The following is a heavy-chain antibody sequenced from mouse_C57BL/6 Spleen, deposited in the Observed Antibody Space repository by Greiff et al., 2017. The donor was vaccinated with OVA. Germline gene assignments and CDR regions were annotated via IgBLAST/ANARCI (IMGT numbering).Heavy chain of an antibody. D-gene: IGHD2-3*01. CDR3: ARRGDGYYGWYFDV. CDR1: GYTFTDYY. CDR2: INPNNGGT. J-gene: IGHJ1*03. V-gene: IGHV1-26*01. Sequence: VQLQQSGPELVKPGASVKISCKASGYTFTDYYMNWVKQSHGKSLEWIGDINPNNGGTSYNQKFKGKATLTVDKSSSTAYMELRSLTSEDSAVYYCARRGDGYYGWYFDVWGTGTTVTVSS.